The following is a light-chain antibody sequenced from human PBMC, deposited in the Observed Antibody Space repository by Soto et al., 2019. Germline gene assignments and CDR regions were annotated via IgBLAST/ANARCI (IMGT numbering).Light chain of an antibody. Sequence: DIQMTQSPSSLSASVGDRVTITCRASQSVSSYLNWYQQKPGKAPNLLIYSSSTLQSGVPSRFSGSGSGTDFTLTISSLQPEDFATYYCQQSFSSRWTFRQGTKVDIK. CDR3: QQSFSSRWT. V-gene: IGKV1-39*01. CDR1: QSVSSY. J-gene: IGKJ1*01. CDR2: SSS.